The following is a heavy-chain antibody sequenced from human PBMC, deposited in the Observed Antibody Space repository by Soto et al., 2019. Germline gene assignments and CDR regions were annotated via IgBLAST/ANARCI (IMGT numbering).Heavy chain of an antibody. V-gene: IGHV1-2*02. J-gene: IGHJ4*02. CDR2: IGPESRAT. CDR1: GYTFTGHY. Sequence: RASVKVSCKASGYTFTGHYIHWVRQAPEQGPEWMGEIGPESRATRYAQKFQGRVTMTGDMSITTVYMELDKLSPDDTAVYYCGRGRSGQIVVFYGGQGTPVTVSS. CDR3: GRGRSGQIVVFY. D-gene: IGHD5-12*01.